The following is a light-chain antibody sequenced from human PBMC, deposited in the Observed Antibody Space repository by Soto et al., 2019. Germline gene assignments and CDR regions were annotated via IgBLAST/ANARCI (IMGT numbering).Light chain of an antibody. Sequence: EIVMTQSPATLSVSPGERATLSCRASQSVGSHLAWYQQKPGQAPRLVIYGASTRATGIPARFSGSGSGTEFTLTISSLQSEDVAVYYCQQYDNWPPLTFGGGTKVDIK. CDR2: GAS. J-gene: IGKJ4*01. V-gene: IGKV3-15*01. CDR3: QQYDNWPPLT. CDR1: QSVGSH.